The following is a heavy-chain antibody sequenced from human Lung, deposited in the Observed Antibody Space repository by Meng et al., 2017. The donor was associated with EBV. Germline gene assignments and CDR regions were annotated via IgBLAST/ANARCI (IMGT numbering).Heavy chain of an antibody. D-gene: IGHD4-23*01. Sequence: QVQLVTSGAEGKKPGASVKVSCKASGYTFTNYYMHWVRQAPGQGLEWMGVINPSGGSTNYAQKFQGRLTMTRDTSTSTVYMELSSLRSEDTAVYYRARGDGGNGSHYWGQGTLVTVSS. J-gene: IGHJ4*02. CDR1: GYTFTNYY. CDR2: INPSGGST. CDR3: ARGDGGNGSHY. V-gene: IGHV1-46*01.